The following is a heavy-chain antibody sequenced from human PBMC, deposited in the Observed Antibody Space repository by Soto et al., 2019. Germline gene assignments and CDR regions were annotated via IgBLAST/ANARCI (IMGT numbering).Heavy chain of an antibody. CDR1: GFTFNGYW. CDR3: TRDPSAGASDY. Sequence: VQLVESGGGLVQPGGSLRLSCAASGFTFNGYWMSWVRQAPGKGLEWVANIKPDGSDQYYLDSVKGRFTLSKDNDKNSLYLQMNSLRAEDTAVYYCTRDPSAGASDYWGQGTLVTVSS. V-gene: IGHV3-7*01. J-gene: IGHJ4*02. CDR2: IKPDGSDQ. D-gene: IGHD1-26*01.